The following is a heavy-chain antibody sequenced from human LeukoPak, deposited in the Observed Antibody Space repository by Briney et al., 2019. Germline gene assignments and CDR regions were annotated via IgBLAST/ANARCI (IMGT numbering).Heavy chain of an antibody. D-gene: IGHD2-2*01. CDR1: GYTFTGYY. CDR2: INPNSGGT. J-gene: IGHJ4*02. CDR3: ASSFCSSTSCSDYFDY. Sequence: ASVKVPCKASGYTFTGYYMHWVRQAPGQGLEWMGWINPNSGGTNYAQKFQGRVTMTRDTSISTAYMELSRLRSDDTAVYYCASSFCSSTSCSDYFDYWGQGTLVTVSS. V-gene: IGHV1-2*02.